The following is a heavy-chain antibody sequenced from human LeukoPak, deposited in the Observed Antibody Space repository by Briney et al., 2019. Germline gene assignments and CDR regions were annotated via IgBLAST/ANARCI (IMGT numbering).Heavy chain of an antibody. V-gene: IGHV4-31*03. D-gene: IGHD3-9*01. CDR1: GGSISSGGYY. CDR2: IYYSGST. J-gene: IGHJ6*02. Sequence: TSETLSLTCTVSGGSISSGGYYWSWIRQHPGKGLEWIGYIYYSGSTYYNPSLKSRLTISVDTSKNQFSLKLSSVTAADTAVYYCARARLLRYFVRTNQGPEYYYYGMDVWGQGTTVTVSS. CDR3: ARARLLRYFVRTNQGPEYYYYGMDV.